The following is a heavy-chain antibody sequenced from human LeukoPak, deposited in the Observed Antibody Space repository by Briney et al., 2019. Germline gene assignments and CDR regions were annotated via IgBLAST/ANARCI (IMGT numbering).Heavy chain of an antibody. CDR2: IYHSGST. Sequence: KSGGSLRLSCAASGFTVSSNYMSWVRQPPGKGLEWIGSIYHSGSTYYNPSLKSRVTISVDTSKNQFSLKLSSVTAADTAVYYCARDRVEWLAVDAFDIWGQGTMVTVSS. J-gene: IGHJ3*02. D-gene: IGHD5-12*01. V-gene: IGHV4-38-2*02. CDR3: ARDRVEWLAVDAFDI. CDR1: GFTVSSNY.